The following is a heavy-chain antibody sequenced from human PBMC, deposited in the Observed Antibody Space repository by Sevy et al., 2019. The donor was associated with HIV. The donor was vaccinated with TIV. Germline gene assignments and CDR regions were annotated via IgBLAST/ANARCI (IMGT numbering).Heavy chain of an antibody. Sequence: GGSLRLSCATSGISIDDYTIHWVRQAPGKGLDWVAHITWDGSSTYTDSVKGRFTISRDKGKNSLYLQMNSLRTEDSAIYYCAKESTAMAIDYGMDVWGQGTTVTVSS. CDR3: AKESTAMAIDYGMDV. CDR2: ITWDGSST. J-gene: IGHJ6*02. V-gene: IGHV3-43*01. CDR1: GISIDDYT.